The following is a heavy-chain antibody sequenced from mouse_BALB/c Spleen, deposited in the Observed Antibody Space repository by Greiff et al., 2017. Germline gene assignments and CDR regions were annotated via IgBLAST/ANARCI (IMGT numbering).Heavy chain of an antibody. CDR1: GYSFTSYW. J-gene: IGHJ2*01. V-gene: IGHV1-5*01. Sequence: EVQLQQSGTVLARPGASVKMSCKASGYSFTSYWMHWVKQRPGQGLEWIGAIYPGNSDTSYNQKFKGKAKLTAVTSASTAYMELSSLTNEDSAVYYCTRRSTMITPYYFDYWGQGTTLTVSS. D-gene: IGHD2-4*01. CDR3: TRRSTMITPYYFDY. CDR2: IYPGNSDT.